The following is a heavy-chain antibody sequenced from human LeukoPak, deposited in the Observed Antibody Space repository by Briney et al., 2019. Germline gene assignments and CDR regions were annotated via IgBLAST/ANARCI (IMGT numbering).Heavy chain of an antibody. CDR2: IYTSGST. V-gene: IGHV4-61*02. CDR3: ARTKVGALDFDY. J-gene: IGHJ4*02. Sequence: SETLSLTCTVSGGSISSGSYYWSWIRQPAGKGLEWIGRIYTSGSTSYNPSLKSRVTILVDTSKNQFSLKLSSVTAADTAVYYCARTKVGALDFDYWGQGTLVTVSS. CDR1: GGSISSGSYY. D-gene: IGHD1-26*01.